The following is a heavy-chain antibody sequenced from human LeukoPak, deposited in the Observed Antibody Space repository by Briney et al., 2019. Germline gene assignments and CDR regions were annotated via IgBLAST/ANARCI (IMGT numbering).Heavy chain of an antibody. CDR1: GFTFSSYA. V-gene: IGHV3-23*01. Sequence: GGSLRLSCAASGFTFSSYAMSWVRQAPGKGLEWVSAISCSGGSTYYADSVKGRFTISRDNSKNTLYLQMNSLRAEDTAVYYCAKDSARYYDILTGYHDYWGQGTLVTVSS. J-gene: IGHJ4*02. CDR3: AKDSARYYDILTGYHDY. D-gene: IGHD3-9*01. CDR2: ISCSGGST.